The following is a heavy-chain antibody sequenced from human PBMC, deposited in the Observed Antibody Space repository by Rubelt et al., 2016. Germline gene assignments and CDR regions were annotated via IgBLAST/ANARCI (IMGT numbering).Heavy chain of an antibody. V-gene: IGHV1-18*01. Sequence: QVQLVQSGAEVKKPGASVKVSCKASGYTFTSYGIRWVRQAPGQGLEWMGWLSAYNGNTNYAQKRQGRGTMNTDTATSTAYMELRSLRSDDTAVYYCARVEYYYDSSGYSDYWGQGTLVTVSS. D-gene: IGHD3-22*01. J-gene: IGHJ4*02. CDR2: LSAYNGNT. CDR1: GYTFTSYG. CDR3: ARVEYYYDSSGYSDY.